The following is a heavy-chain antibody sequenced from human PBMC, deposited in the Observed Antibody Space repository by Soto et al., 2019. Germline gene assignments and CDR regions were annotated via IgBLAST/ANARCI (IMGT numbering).Heavy chain of an antibody. J-gene: IGHJ4*02. CDR2: ISTYNGNT. Sequence: QVQLLQSGAEVKKPGASVRVSCKASGYSFTRFGISWVRQAPGQGLEWVGRISTYNGNTKYAQKLQGRVTVSTDTSTSTAYMELRSLRSDDTAVYYCARDLQYSTSPQVFDYWGQGTLLTVSS. D-gene: IGHD6-6*01. CDR1: GYSFTRFG. CDR3: ARDLQYSTSPQVFDY. V-gene: IGHV1-18*01.